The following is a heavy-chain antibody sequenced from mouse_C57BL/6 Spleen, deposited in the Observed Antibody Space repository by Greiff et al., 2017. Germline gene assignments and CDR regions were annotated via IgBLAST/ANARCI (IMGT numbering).Heavy chain of an antibody. CDR3: ARSNYYGSRGYFDY. CDR2: IYPGSGST. V-gene: IGHV1-55*01. D-gene: IGHD1-1*01. Sequence: QVQLQQPGAELVKPGASVKMSCKASGYTFTSYWITWVKQRPGQGLEWIGDIYPGSGSTNYNEKFKSKATLTVDTSSSTAYMQLSSLTSEDSAVYYCARSNYYGSRGYFDYWGQGTTLTVSS. CDR1: GYTFTSYW. J-gene: IGHJ2*01.